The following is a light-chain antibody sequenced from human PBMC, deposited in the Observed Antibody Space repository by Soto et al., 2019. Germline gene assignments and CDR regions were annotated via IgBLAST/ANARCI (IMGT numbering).Light chain of an antibody. V-gene: IGKV1-5*01. CDR2: DAS. Sequence: DIQMTQSPSTLSASVGDRVTITCRASQSISSWLAWYQQKPGKAPKLLIYDASSLESGVPSRFSGSGSGTEFTLTISSLQPDDFATSYCQQYNSYSDTFSQGTKLEIK. CDR3: QQYNSYSDT. CDR1: QSISSW. J-gene: IGKJ2*01.